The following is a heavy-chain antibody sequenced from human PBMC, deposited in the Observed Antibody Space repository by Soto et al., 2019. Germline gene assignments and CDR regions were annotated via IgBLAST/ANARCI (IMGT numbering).Heavy chain of an antibody. CDR2: INPNSGGT. Sequence: GASLKVSCKASGYTFTGYYMHWVRQAPGQGIEWMGWINPNSGGTNYAQKFQGWVTMTRDTSISTAYMELSRLRSDDTAVYYCARGSMVYCSGGSCYSFLAFDIWGQGTMVTVSS. CDR3: ARGSMVYCSGGSCYSFLAFDI. CDR1: GYTFTGYY. V-gene: IGHV1-2*04. J-gene: IGHJ3*02. D-gene: IGHD2-15*01.